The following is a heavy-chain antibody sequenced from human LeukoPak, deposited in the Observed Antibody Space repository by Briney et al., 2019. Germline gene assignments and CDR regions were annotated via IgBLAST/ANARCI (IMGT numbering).Heavy chain of an antibody. Sequence: SETLSLTCTVSGYSISSGYYWGWIRQPPGKGLEWIGSIYHSGSTYYNPSLKSRVTISVDTSKNQFSLKLSSVTAADTAVYYCARGARTAAGTFYFDYWGQGTLVTVSS. J-gene: IGHJ4*02. D-gene: IGHD6-13*01. CDR1: GYSISSGYY. CDR3: ARGARTAAGTFYFDY. V-gene: IGHV4-38-2*02. CDR2: IYHSGST.